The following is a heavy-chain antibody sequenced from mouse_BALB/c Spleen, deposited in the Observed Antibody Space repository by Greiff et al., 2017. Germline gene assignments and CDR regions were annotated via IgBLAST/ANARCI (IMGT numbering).Heavy chain of an antibody. CDR3: ARGFPLLRLPFYAMDY. J-gene: IGHJ4*01. V-gene: IGHV1-18*01. CDR1: GYTFTDYN. Sequence: VQLQQSGPELVKPGASVKIPCKASGYTFTDYNMDWVKQSHGKSLEWIGDINPNNGGTIYNQKFKGKATLTVDKSSSTAYMELRSLTSEDTAVYYCARGFPLLRLPFYAMDYWGQGTSVTVSS. CDR2: INPNNGGT. D-gene: IGHD1-2*01.